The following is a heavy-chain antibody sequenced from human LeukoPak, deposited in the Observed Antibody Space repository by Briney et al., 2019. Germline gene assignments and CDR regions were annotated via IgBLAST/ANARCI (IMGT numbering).Heavy chain of an antibody. CDR1: DFTFKTYP. V-gene: IGHV3-23*01. J-gene: IGHJ3*02. Sequence: PGGSLRLSCAVSDFTFKTYPMSWLRQALGKGLEWVSAIGVSGDTYYAGSVKGRFTISRDNSKNTVYLQMNSLRADDTAVYYCAKDSRWPNDAFDIWGQGTLVTVSS. CDR3: AKDSRWPNDAFDI. D-gene: IGHD6-13*01. CDR2: IGVSGDT.